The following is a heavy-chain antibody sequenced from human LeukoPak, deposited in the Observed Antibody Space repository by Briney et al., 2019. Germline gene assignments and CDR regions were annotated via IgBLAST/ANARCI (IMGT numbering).Heavy chain of an antibody. CDR1: GGSISSGGYS. Sequence: SETLSLTCAVSGGSISSGGYSWSWIRQPPGKGLEWIGYIYHSGSTYYSPSLKSRGTISVDRSKNQFSLKLSSVTAADTAVYYCARARGYSYIVDYWGQGTLVTVSS. J-gene: IGHJ4*02. D-gene: IGHD5-18*01. CDR2: IYHSGST. CDR3: ARARGYSYIVDY. V-gene: IGHV4-30-2*01.